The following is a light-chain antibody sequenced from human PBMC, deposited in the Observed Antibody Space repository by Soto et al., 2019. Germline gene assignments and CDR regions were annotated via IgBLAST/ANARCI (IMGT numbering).Light chain of an antibody. J-gene: IGKJ1*01. CDR1: QSISTW. V-gene: IGKV1-5*03. Sequence: DIQMTQSPSTLSASVGDRVTITCRASQSISTWLAWYQQKPGKAPKLLMYKASTLESGDPSRFSGSGFGSAFTLTISGLQADEFATYYCPQYNSHSATFGQGTKVEIK. CDR2: KAS. CDR3: PQYNSHSAT.